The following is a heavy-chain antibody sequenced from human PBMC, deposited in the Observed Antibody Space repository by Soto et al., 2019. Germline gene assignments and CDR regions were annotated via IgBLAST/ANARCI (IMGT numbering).Heavy chain of an antibody. D-gene: IGHD3-10*02. Sequence: QVQLVQSGAEVKEPGASVKLSCKASGFIFTSHVVHWVRQAPGQRLEWMGWVTGGNGDTKYSQKFQGRVTITRDISATTAYMELSRLTSEDKAIYYCARDSGVRGPSGDLDYWGPGTLVTVSS. CDR1: GFIFTSHV. V-gene: IGHV1-3*01. J-gene: IGHJ4*02. CDR3: ARDSGVRGPSGDLDY. CDR2: VTGGNGDT.